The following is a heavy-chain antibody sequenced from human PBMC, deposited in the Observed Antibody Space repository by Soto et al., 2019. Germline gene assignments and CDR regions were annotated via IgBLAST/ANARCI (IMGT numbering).Heavy chain of an antibody. J-gene: IGHJ4*02. Sequence: GGSLGLSCAASGLTVSSNYMSWVRQAPGKGLEWVSVIYSAGSTYYADSVKGRFTISRDNSKNTLYLQMNSLRVEDTAVYYCAREEEQLGLAFDYWGQGTLVTVSS. CDR1: GLTVSSNY. V-gene: IGHV3-66*01. D-gene: IGHD6-13*01. CDR3: AREEEQLGLAFDY. CDR2: IYSAGST.